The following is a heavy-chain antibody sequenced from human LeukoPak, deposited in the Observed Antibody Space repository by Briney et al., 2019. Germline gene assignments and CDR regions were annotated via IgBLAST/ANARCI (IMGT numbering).Heavy chain of an antibody. V-gene: IGHV3-23*01. CDR1: GFTFSSYA. D-gene: IGHD3-10*01. CDR3: AKAGYRGVPYYYYYMDV. CDR2: ISGSGGST. Sequence: GGSLRLSCAASGFTFSSYAMSWVRQAPGKGLEWVSAISGSGGSTYYADSVKGRFTISRDNSKNTLYLQMNSLRAEDTAVYYCAKAGYRGVPYYYYYMDVWGKGTTVTVSS. J-gene: IGHJ6*03.